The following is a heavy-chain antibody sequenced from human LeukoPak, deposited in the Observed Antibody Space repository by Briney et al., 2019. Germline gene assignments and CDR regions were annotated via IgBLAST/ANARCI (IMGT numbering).Heavy chain of an antibody. V-gene: IGHV4-31*03. J-gene: IGHJ4*02. CDR2: IYYSGST. CDR1: GGSISSGGYY. D-gene: IGHD2-2*01. CDR3: AGVGGAAAFDY. Sequence: PSQTLSLTCTVSGGSISSGGYYWSWIRQHPGKGLEWIGYIYYSGSTYYNPSLKSRVTISVDTSKNQFSLKLSSVTAADMAEYYWAGVGGAAAFDYWGQGTLVTVSS.